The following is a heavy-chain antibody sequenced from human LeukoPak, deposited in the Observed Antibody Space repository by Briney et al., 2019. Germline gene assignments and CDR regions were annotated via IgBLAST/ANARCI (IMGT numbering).Heavy chain of an antibody. CDR3: AKDNIAAASKPYYFDY. CDR2: ISWNSGSI. J-gene: IGHJ4*02. D-gene: IGHD6-13*01. Sequence: GGSLRLSCAASGFTFDDYAMHWVRQAPGKGLEWVSGISWNSGSIGYADSVKGRFTISRDNAKNSLYLQMNSLRAEDTALYYCAKDNIAAASKPYYFDYWGQGTLVTVSS. CDR1: GFTFDDYA. V-gene: IGHV3-9*01.